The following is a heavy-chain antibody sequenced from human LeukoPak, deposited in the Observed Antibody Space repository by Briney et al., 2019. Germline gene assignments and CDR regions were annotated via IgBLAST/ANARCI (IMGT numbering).Heavy chain of an antibody. CDR1: GFTFSSYA. CDR3: AKISGYDLGDYYYYGMDV. D-gene: IGHD5-12*01. J-gene: IGHJ6*02. CDR2: ISGSGGST. V-gene: IGHV3-23*01. Sequence: PGGSLRLSCAASGFTFSSYAMSWVRQAPGKGLEWVSAISGSGGSTYYADSVKGRFTISRDNSKNTLYLQMNSLRAEDTAVYYCAKISGYDLGDYYYYGMDVWGQGTTATVSS.